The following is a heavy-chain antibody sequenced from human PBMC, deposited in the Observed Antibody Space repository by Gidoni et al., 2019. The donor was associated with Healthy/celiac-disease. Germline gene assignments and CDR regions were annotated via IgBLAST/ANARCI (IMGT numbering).Heavy chain of an antibody. V-gene: IGHV4-34*01. J-gene: IGHJ4*02. D-gene: IGHD2-15*01. CDR2: INHSGST. CDR1: GGSFSGYY. CDR3: ARSDGGKADHDY. Sequence: QVQLQQWGAGLLKPSETLSLTCAVYGGSFSGYYWSWIRQPPGKGLEWIGEINHSGSTNYNPSLKSRVTISVDTSKNQFSLQLSSVTAADTAVYSCARSDGGKADHDYWGQGTLVTVSS.